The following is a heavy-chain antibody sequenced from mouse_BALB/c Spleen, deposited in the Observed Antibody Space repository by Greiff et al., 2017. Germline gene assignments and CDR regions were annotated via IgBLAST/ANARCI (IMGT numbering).Heavy chain of an antibody. CDR2: ISSGGGST. CDR3: ARQGGNYEDYFDY. J-gene: IGHJ2*01. V-gene: IGHV5-12-1*01. Sequence: EVQLVESGGGLVKPGGSLKLSCAASGFAFSSYDMSWVRQTPEKRLEWVAYISSGGGSTYYPDTVKGRFTISRDNAKNTLYLQMSSLKSEDTAMYYCARQGGNYEDYFDYWGQGTTLTVSS. D-gene: IGHD2-1*01. CDR1: GFAFSSYD.